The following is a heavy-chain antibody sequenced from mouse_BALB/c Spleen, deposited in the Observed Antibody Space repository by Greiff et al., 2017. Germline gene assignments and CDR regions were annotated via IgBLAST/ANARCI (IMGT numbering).Heavy chain of an antibody. J-gene: IGHJ4*01. V-gene: IGHV5-9-4*01. CDR3: ARAYYYGSSSAMDY. D-gene: IGHD1-1*01. CDR2: ISSGGSYT. CDR1: GFTFSSYA. Sequence: EVMLVESGGGLVKPGGSLKLSCAASGFTFSSYAMSWVRQSPEKRLEWVAEISSGGSYTYYPDTVTSRFTISRDNAKNTLYLEMSSLRSEDTAMYYCARAYYYGSSSAMDYWGQGTSVTVSS.